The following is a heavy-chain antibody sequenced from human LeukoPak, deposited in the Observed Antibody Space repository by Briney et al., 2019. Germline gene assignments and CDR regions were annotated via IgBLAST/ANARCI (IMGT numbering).Heavy chain of an antibody. J-gene: IGHJ6*02. Sequence: GGSLRLSCAASGFTFTSYAMSWVRQAPGKGLEWVSTISGGGGITYYADSVKGRFTIPRDSSKKTLYLQMNSLRGEDTAVYYCAKDQNYDILTGLRWYYGMDVWGQGTTVTVSS. CDR2: ISGGGGIT. D-gene: IGHD3-9*01. V-gene: IGHV3-23*01. CDR1: GFTFTSYA. CDR3: AKDQNYDILTGLRWYYGMDV.